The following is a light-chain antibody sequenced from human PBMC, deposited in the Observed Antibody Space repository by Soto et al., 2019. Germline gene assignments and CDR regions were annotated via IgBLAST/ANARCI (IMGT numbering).Light chain of an antibody. J-gene: IGKJ5*01. CDR3: HQYSSSPIT. CDR1: QSVSNNF. Sequence: EIVLTQSPGTLSLSPGERPTLSCRASQSVSNNFLAWFQQKPGQAPRLLIYGASTRATGISDRFSGSGSGTDFTLTISRLEPEDFAVYYCHQYSSSPITFGQGTRLEIK. V-gene: IGKV3-20*01. CDR2: GAS.